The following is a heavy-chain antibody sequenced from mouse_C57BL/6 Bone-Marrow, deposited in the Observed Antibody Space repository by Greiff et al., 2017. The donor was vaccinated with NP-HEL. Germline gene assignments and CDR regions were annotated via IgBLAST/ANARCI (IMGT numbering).Heavy chain of an antibody. Sequence: QVQLKQPGTELVKPGASVKLSCKASGYTFTSYWMHWVKQRPGQGLEWIGNINPSNGGPNYNEKFKSKATLTVDKSSSTAYMQLSSLTSEDSAVYYCAREERITTAWYCYVWGTGTTVTVSS. J-gene: IGHJ1*03. V-gene: IGHV1-53*01. CDR3: AREERITTAWYCYV. CDR1: GYTFTSYW. CDR2: INPSNGGP. D-gene: IGHD1-2*01.